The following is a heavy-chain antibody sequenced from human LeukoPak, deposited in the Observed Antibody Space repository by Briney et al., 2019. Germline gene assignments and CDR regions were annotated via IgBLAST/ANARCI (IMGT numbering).Heavy chain of an antibody. J-gene: IGHJ1*01. CDR1: GFTISKEW. CDR2: INTDGTVT. CDR3: ATQQWSTPPPLF. D-gene: IGHD2-15*01. Sequence: PGGSLRLSCAASGFTISKEWMLWVRQAPGKGLESVSRINTDGTVTTYADSVKGRFTVSRDNADNTMFLQMNSVRDEDTAVYCCATQQWSTPPPLFWGQETRVTVSS. V-gene: IGHV3-74*01.